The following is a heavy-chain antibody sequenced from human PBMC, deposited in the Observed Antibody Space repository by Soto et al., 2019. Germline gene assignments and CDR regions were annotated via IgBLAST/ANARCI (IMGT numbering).Heavy chain of an antibody. Sequence: SETLSLTCTVSGDSVGSTTYYWSWIRQPPGKGLEWIGFIYYTGSTHYNPSLKSRVTISIDTSKNQFSLKLTSVTAADTAVYYCASFPVIPGRDSPLIFDYWGQGTLVTVSS. CDR1: GDSVGSTTYY. D-gene: IGHD3-22*01. J-gene: IGHJ4*01. CDR3: ASFPVIPGRDSPLIFDY. CDR2: IYYTGST. V-gene: IGHV4-61*01.